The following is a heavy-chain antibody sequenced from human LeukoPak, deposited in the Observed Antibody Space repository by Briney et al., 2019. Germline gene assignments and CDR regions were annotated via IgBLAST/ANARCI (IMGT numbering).Heavy chain of an antibody. CDR1: GYTFTSYD. J-gene: IGHJ4*02. Sequence: ASVKVSCKASGYTFTSYDINWVRQATGQGLEWRGWISPNSGGTNYAQKFQGRVTMTRDTSISTAYMELSSLRSDDTAVYYCARDRAVATIGGVDYWGQGTLVTVSS. D-gene: IGHD5-12*01. V-gene: IGHV1-2*02. CDR2: ISPNSGGT. CDR3: ARDRAVATIGGVDY.